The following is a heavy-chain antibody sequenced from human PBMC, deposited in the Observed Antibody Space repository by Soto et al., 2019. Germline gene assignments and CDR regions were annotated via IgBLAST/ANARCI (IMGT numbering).Heavy chain of an antibody. D-gene: IGHD2-8*01. CDR3: ARRVYAIGINPNTWFDP. Sequence: ASVKVSCKASGYTFPSYGISWVRQAPGQGLEWMGWISAYNGNTNYAQKLQGRVTMTTDTSTSTAYMELRSLRSDDTAVYYCARRVYAIGINPNTWFDPWGQGTLVTVSS. J-gene: IGHJ5*02. V-gene: IGHV1-18*01. CDR1: GYTFPSYG. CDR2: ISAYNGNT.